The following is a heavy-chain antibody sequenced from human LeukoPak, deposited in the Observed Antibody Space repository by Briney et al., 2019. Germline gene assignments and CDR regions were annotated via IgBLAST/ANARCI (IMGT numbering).Heavy chain of an antibody. Sequence: ASAKVSCKASGYTFTGYYMHWVRQAPGQGLEWMGWINLNSGGTNYAQKFQGRVTMTRDTSISTAYMELSRLRSDDTAVYYCARDEASSKANAFDIWGQGTMVIVSS. CDR2: INLNSGGT. V-gene: IGHV1-2*02. CDR3: ARDEASSKANAFDI. CDR1: GYTFTGYY. J-gene: IGHJ3*02. D-gene: IGHD6-6*01.